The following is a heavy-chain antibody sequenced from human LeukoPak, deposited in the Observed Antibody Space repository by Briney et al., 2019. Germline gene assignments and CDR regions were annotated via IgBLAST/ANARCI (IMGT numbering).Heavy chain of an antibody. D-gene: IGHD6-6*01. J-gene: IGHJ5*02. CDR3: ARTPRRVAARQPNWFDP. CDR2: ISGRGGST. V-gene: IGHV3-23*01. CDR1: GFTLSSYA. Sequence: GGSLRLSCAASGFTLSSYAMSWVRQAPGKGREWVSAISGRGGSTYYADSVKGRFTISRDNSKNTLYLQKNSLRAEDTAVYYCARTPRRVAARQPNWFDPWGQGTLVTVSS.